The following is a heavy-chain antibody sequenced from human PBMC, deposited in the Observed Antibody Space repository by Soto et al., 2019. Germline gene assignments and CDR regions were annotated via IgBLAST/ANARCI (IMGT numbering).Heavy chain of an antibody. CDR3: NVWGRSGSLHEQGYYFDY. CDR1: GGSISSGGYY. Sequence: PSETLSLTCTVSGGSISSGGYYWSWIRQHPGKGLEWIGYIYYSGSTYYNPSLKSRVTISVDTSKNQFSLKLSSVTAADTAVYYCNVWGRSGSLHEQGYYFDYWGQGTLVTVS. CDR2: IYYSGST. J-gene: IGHJ4*02. D-gene: IGHD3-10*01. V-gene: IGHV4-31*03.